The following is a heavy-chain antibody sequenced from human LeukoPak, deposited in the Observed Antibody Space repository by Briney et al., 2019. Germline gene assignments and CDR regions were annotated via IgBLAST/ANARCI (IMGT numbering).Heavy chain of an antibody. CDR1: GFTFSSYA. CDR3: ARDLNWSGWEPFYPTFDY. J-gene: IGHJ4*02. V-gene: IGHV3-30*04. Sequence: GGSLRLSCAASGFTFSSYAMHWVRQAPGKGLEWVAVISYDGSNKYYADSVKGRFTISRDNSKNTLYLQMNSLRAEDTAVYYCARDLNWSGWEPFYPTFDYWGQGTLVTVSS. CDR2: ISYDGSNK. D-gene: IGHD3-3*01.